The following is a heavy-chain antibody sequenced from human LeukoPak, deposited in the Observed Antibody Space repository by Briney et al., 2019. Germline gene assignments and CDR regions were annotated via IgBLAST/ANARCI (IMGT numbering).Heavy chain of an antibody. CDR3: ARDCSSGWNGCAFDI. D-gene: IGHD6-19*01. J-gene: IGHJ3*02. V-gene: IGHV3-48*01. CDR1: GFTFSSYS. CDR2: MSSSRSTI. Sequence: GGSLRVSCAASGFTFSSYSMNWVRQARGKWLEWVSYMSSSRSTIYYADSVKGRFNISRDNAKNSLYLQMNSLRAEDTAVYNCARDCSSGWNGCAFDIWGQGTMVTVSS.